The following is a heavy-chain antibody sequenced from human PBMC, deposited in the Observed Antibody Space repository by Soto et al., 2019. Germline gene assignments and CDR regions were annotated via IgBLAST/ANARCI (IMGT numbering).Heavy chain of an antibody. Sequence: EVQLLESGGGLVQPGGSLRLSCATSGCSFSNYGMNWVRQAPGKGLEWVSGITKTGRSTFIADSVRGRFTISRDNLKNIMYLQMNSLRVDDTALYYCTEDGDAYDFSFDKCGQGRMVTVPS. CDR2: ITKTGRST. CDR1: GCSFSNYG. J-gene: IGHJ3*02. CDR3: TEDGDAYDFSFDK. D-gene: IGHD3-3*01. V-gene: IGHV3-23*01.